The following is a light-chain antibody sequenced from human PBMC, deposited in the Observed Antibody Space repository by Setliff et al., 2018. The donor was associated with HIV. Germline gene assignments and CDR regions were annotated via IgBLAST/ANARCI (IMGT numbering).Light chain of an antibody. CDR2: EVS. Sequence: QSVLTQPASVSGSPGQSITISCTGTSSDVGGYNYVSWYQQHPGKAPKLMIYEVSNRPSGVSNRFSGSKSGKTASLTISGLPAEDEAEYYCSSYTTSTTLVFGRGTKATVL. J-gene: IGLJ3*02. CDR1: SSDVGGYNY. V-gene: IGLV2-14*01. CDR3: SSYTTSTTLV.